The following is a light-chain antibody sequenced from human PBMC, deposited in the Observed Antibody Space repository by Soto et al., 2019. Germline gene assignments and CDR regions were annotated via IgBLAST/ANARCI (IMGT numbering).Light chain of an antibody. CDR2: DVT. CDR1: SSDVGGYNY. Sequence: QSVLTQPASVSGSPGQSITISCTGTSSDVGGYNYVSWYQQYPGKAPKLMIYDVTNRPSGVSNRFSGSKSGNTASLTISGLQAEDEADYYCGSYTSNNTYVFGTGTKVTVL. V-gene: IGLV2-14*01. CDR3: GSYTSNNTYV. J-gene: IGLJ1*01.